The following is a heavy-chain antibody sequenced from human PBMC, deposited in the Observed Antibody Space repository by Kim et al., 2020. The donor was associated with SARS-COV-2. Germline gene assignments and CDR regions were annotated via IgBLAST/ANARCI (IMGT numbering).Heavy chain of an antibody. CDR3: ARSGIVVVPGAGWFDP. Sequence: SETLSLTCTVSGGSISSYYWSWIRQPPGKGLEWIGYIYYSGSTNYNPSLKSRVTISVDTSKNQFSLKLSSVTAADTAVYYCARSGIVVVPGAGWFDPWGQGTLVTVSS. D-gene: IGHD2-2*01. CDR1: GGSISSYY. V-gene: IGHV4-59*01. J-gene: IGHJ5*02. CDR2: IYYSGST.